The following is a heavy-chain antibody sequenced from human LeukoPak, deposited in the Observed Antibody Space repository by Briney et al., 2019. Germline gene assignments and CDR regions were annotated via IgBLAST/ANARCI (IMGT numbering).Heavy chain of an antibody. D-gene: IGHD3-16*01. CDR2: VYYSGST. J-gene: IGHJ5*01. CDR3: ARDGLRSDS. V-gene: IGHV4-39*07. CDR1: GGSISGYY. Sequence: SETLSLTCSVSGGSISGYYWGWIRQPPGKGLEWVASVYYSGSTYYNPSLKSRVTISVDTSKNQFSLKLSSVTAADTAVYYCARDGLRSDSWGQGTLVTVSS.